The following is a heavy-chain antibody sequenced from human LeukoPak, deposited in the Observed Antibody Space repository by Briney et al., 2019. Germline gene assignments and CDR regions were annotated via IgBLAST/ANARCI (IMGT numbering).Heavy chain of an antibody. Sequence: GGSLRLSCAASGFTLNSYGMHWVRQAPGKGREWVAFIGYYGSKRYFADSVKGRFALSRDNSKHTLYLHMSSLRPAQTTVYFFGKDGESESNFTFDIWGQGTMVTVSS. D-gene: IGHD3-10*01. CDR2: IGYYGSKR. CDR1: GFTLNSYG. V-gene: IGHV3-30*02. J-gene: IGHJ3*02. CDR3: GKDGESESNFTFDI.